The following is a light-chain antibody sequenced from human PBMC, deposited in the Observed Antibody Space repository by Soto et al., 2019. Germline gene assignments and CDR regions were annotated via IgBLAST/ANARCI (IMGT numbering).Light chain of an antibody. J-gene: IGLJ2*01. CDR1: SSDVGDYNY. V-gene: IGLV2-14*01. Sequence: QSALTQPASVSGSPGQSITISCSGASSDVGDYNYVSWYQQHPGKAPKLMIYEVSTRPSGVSDRFSGSKSGNTASLTISGLQAEDEADYYCSTSTNSTTLYDIFGGGTQLTVL. CDR3: STSTNSTTLYDI. CDR2: EVS.